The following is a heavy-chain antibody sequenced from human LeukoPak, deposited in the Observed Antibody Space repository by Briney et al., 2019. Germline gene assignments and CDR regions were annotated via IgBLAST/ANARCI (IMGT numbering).Heavy chain of an antibody. CDR2: ISSSSSYI. CDR1: GFTFSSYS. J-gene: IGHJ4*02. Sequence: GGSLRLSCAASGFTFSSYSMNWVRQAPGKGLEWVSSISSSSSYIYYADSVKGRFTIPRDNAKNSLYLQMNSLRAEDTAVYYCARSVEIVVVPAAGVDYWGQGTLVTVSS. D-gene: IGHD2-2*03. CDR3: ARSVEIVVVPAAGVDY. V-gene: IGHV3-21*01.